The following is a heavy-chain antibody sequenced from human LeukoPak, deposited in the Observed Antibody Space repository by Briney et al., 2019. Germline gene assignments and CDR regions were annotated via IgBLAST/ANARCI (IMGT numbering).Heavy chain of an antibody. CDR2: INHSGST. CDR3: ARGWGSRYCSGGSCYSYYYYGMDV. J-gene: IGHJ6*02. Sequence: SETLSLTCAVYGGSFSGYYWSWIRQPPGKGLEWIGEINHSGSTNYNPSLKSRVTISVDTSKNQFSLKLSSVTAADTAVYYCARGWGSRYCSGGSCYSYYYYGMDVWGRGTTVTVSS. CDR1: GGSFSGYY. D-gene: IGHD2-15*01. V-gene: IGHV4-34*01.